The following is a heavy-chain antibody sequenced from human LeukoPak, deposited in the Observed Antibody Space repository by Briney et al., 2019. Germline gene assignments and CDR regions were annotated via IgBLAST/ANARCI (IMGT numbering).Heavy chain of an antibody. CDR1: GFTFSNAW. Sequence: GGSLRLSCAASGFTFSNAWMSWVRQAPEKGLEWVSSISSSNSYIYYADSVKGRFTISRDNAKDSLYLQMNSLRAEDTAVYYCATGNGGLFDYWGQGTLVTVSS. CDR3: ATGNGGLFDY. CDR2: ISSSNSYI. J-gene: IGHJ4*02. D-gene: IGHD2-8*01. V-gene: IGHV3-21*01.